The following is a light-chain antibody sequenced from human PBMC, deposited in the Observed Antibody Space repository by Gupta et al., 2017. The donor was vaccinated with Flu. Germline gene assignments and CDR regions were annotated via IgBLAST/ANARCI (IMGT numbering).Light chain of an antibody. CDR3: QQYYTYILS. V-gene: IGKV1-5*03. CDR2: ESS. Sequence: DIQMTQSSSTLSAAVGDRVTFTCRASQNILRFLAWYQHKPGQAPKLLIYESSTLAYGVPSRFSGSGSETEFSLSISGLQPDDFATYYCQQYYTYILSFGGGTKVQI. J-gene: IGKJ4*01. CDR1: QNILRF.